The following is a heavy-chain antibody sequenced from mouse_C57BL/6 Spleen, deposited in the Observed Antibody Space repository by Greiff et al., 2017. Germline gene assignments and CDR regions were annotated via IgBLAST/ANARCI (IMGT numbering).Heavy chain of an antibody. CDR2: ISYDGSN. CDR3: ARGAQYFDY. CDR1: GYSITSGYY. Sequence: DVQLQESGPGLVKPSQSLSLTCSVTGYSITSGYYWNWIRQFPGNKLEWMGYISYDGSNNYNPSLKNRISITRDTSKNQFFLKLNSVTTEDTATYYCARGAQYFDYWGQGTTLTVSS. V-gene: IGHV3-6*01. D-gene: IGHD3-2*02. J-gene: IGHJ2*01.